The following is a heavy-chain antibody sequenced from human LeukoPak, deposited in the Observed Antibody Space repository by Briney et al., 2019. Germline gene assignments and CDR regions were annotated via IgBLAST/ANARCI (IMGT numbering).Heavy chain of an antibody. CDR1: GGSISSSGYY. CDR2: IYYSGST. V-gene: IGHV4-39*01. CDR3: AAVVAATQSPYFDY. Sequence: SETLSLTCTVSGGSISSSGYYWGWIRQPPGKGLEWIGSIYYSGSTYYNPSLKSRVTISVDTSKNQFSLKLSSVTAPDTAVYYCAAVVAATQSPYFDYWGQGTLVTVSS. D-gene: IGHD2-15*01. J-gene: IGHJ4*02.